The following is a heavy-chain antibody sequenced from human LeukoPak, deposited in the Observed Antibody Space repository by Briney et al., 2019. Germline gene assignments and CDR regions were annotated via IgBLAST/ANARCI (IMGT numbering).Heavy chain of an antibody. D-gene: IGHD2-15*01. CDR1: GFTFSSYA. J-gene: IGHJ4*02. CDR2: ISGSGGST. V-gene: IGHV3-23*01. CDR3: TRSGGSCFTSEFCSSH. Sequence: PGGSLRLSCAASGFTFSSYAMSWVRQAPGKGLEWVSAISGSGGSTYYADSVKGRFTISRDNSKNTLYLQMNSLRAEDTAVYYCTRSGGSCFTSEFCSSHWGQGALVTVSS.